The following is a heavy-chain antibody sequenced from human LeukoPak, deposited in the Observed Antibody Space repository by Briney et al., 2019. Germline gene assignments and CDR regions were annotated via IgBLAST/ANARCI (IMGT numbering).Heavy chain of an antibody. J-gene: IGHJ4*02. CDR1: GGSISSYY. V-gene: IGHV4-34*01. D-gene: IGHD6-19*01. Sequence: SETLSLTCTVSGGSISSYYWSWIRQPPGKGLEWIGEINHSGSTNYIPSLKSRVTISVDTSKNQFSLKLSSVTAADTAVYYCARRHSSGRSFDYWGQGTLVTVSS. CDR3: ARRHSSGRSFDY. CDR2: INHSGST.